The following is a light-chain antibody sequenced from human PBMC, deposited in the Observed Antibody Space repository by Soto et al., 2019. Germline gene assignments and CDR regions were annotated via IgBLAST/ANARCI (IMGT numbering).Light chain of an antibody. V-gene: IGLV2-14*03. CDR1: SSDVGGYNY. Sequence: QSVLTQPASVSESPGQSITIPCTGTSSDVGGYNYVSWYQQYPGKAPKLMIYDVTNRPSGVSDRFSGSKSGNTASLTISGLQAEEEAFYYCSSYASGSTLVVFGGGTQLTVL. J-gene: IGLJ2*01. CDR3: SSYASGSTLVV. CDR2: DVT.